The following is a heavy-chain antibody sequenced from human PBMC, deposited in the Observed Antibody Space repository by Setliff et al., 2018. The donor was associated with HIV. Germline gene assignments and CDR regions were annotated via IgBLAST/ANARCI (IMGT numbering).Heavy chain of an antibody. J-gene: IGHJ4*02. Sequence: SVKVSCKASGGTFSSFGINWIRQAPGQGLEWMGGIIPVFGKVEYAQRFQGRVKITADESTSTAYMEMSSLRSEDMAIYYCARTNRLLWLDYWGQGTLVTVSS. D-gene: IGHD3-10*01. CDR3: ARTNRLLWLDY. V-gene: IGHV1-69*13. CDR1: GGTFSSFG. CDR2: IIPVFGKV.